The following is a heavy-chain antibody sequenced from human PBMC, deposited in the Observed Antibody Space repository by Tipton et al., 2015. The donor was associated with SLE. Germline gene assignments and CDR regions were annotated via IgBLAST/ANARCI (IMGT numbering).Heavy chain of an antibody. J-gene: IGHJ4*02. CDR3: AREKGYNWPFVF. D-gene: IGHD1-1*01. CDR1: GWSTSDTN. Sequence: LRLSCAVYGWSTSDTNWNWIRQAPGKGLEWVGYIYTGGSTHYNPSLRSRVTISVDTSNNPFSLKLRSVSAAGTAVYYCAREKGYNWPFVFWGQGTLVTVSS. CDR2: IYTGGST. V-gene: IGHV4-4*08.